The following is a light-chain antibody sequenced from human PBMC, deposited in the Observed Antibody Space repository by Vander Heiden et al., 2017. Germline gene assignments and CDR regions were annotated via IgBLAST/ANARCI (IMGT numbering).Light chain of an antibody. J-gene: IGLJ1*01. CDR1: SSDVGGYNY. CDR3: NSYTSSTTYV. V-gene: IGLV2-14*03. Sequence: QSALTQPVSVSGSPGQSITISCTGTSSDVGGYNYVSWYQQHPGKAPKLMIYDVSNRPAGVSNRFSGSKSGNTASLTISGRQAEDEAYYYCNSYTSSTTYVFGTGTKVTVL. CDR2: DVS.